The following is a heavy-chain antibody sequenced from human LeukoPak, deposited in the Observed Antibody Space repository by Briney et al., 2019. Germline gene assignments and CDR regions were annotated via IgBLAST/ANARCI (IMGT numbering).Heavy chain of an antibody. Sequence: GGSLRLSCAASGFTFDDYAMHWVRQAPGKGLEWVSGISWNSGSIGYADSVKGRFTISRDNAKNSLYLQMNSLRAEDTALYYCARGSLLYYDILTGPIDYWGQGTLVTVSS. D-gene: IGHD3-9*01. V-gene: IGHV3-9*01. J-gene: IGHJ4*02. CDR3: ARGSLLYYDILTGPIDY. CDR2: ISWNSGSI. CDR1: GFTFDDYA.